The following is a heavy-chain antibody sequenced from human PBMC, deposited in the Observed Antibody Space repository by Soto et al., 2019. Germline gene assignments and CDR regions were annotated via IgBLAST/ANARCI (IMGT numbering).Heavy chain of an antibody. CDR1: GFTFSSYG. V-gene: IGHV3-30*18. CDR3: AKSGGNGWFADAFDV. Sequence: QVQLVESGGGVVQPGRSLRLSCAASGFTFSSYGMHWVRQAPGKGLEWVAVISYDGSNKYYADSVKGRFTISRDNSKNTLYLQLNSLRAEDTAVYYCAKSGGNGWFADAFDVWGQGTMVTVSS. CDR2: ISYDGSNK. D-gene: IGHD6-19*01. J-gene: IGHJ3*01.